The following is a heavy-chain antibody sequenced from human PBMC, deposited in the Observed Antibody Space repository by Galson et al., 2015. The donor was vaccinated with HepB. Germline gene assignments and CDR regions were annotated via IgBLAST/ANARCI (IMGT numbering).Heavy chain of an antibody. CDR2: INHSGST. CDR3: ASPVVTPGRFDI. CDR1: GGSFSGNY. V-gene: IGHV4-34*01. D-gene: IGHD4-23*01. Sequence: SETLSLTCGVYGGSFSGNYWSWIRQPPGKGLEWIGEINHSGSTNYNPSLKSRVTISVDTSKNQFSLKLRSVTAADTAVYYCASPVVTPGRFDIWGQGTVVAVS. J-gene: IGHJ3*02.